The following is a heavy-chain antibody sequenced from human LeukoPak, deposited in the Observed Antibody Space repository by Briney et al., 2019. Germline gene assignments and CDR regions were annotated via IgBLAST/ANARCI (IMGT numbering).Heavy chain of an antibody. D-gene: IGHD6-13*01. CDR2: ISRSSSYI. V-gene: IGHV3-21*01. CDR3: ARVLEAASFDC. CDR1: GFTFSDYS. J-gene: IGHJ4*02. Sequence: MAGGSLRLSCAASGFTFSDYSMNWVRQAPGKGLEWVSSISRSSSYIYSADSVKGRFTISRDNAKNSLYLQMNSLRAEDTAVYYCARVLEAASFDCWGQGTLVTVSS.